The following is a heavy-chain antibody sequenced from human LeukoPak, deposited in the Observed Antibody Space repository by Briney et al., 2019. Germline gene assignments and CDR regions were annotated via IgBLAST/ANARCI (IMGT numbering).Heavy chain of an antibody. D-gene: IGHD6-19*01. J-gene: IGHJ4*02. V-gene: IGHV3-33*01. Sequence: GGSLRLSWAASGFTFSSYGMHWVRKAPGQGLGGVAVIWSDGSNKYYADSVKGRFTITRDNSKNTLYLQMDSLRAEDTAVYYCARSRSSGWVYFEYWGQGTLVTVSS. CDR1: GFTFSSYG. CDR3: ARSRSSGWVYFEY. CDR2: IWSDGSNK.